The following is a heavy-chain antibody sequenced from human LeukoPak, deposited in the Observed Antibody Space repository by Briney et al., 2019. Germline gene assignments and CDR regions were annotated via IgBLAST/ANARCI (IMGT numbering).Heavy chain of an antibody. CDR2: IGGSGGST. CDR3: AKVETAAAATLRGFDY. J-gene: IGHJ4*02. Sequence: EVSLSLSGAASGLTLSWYSMSWVRQAPGKGLEWVSSIGGSGGSTYYADSVKGRFTISRDNSKNTLYLQMNSLRAEDTAVYYCAKVETAAAATLRGFDYWGQGTLVTVSS. D-gene: IGHD6-13*01. V-gene: IGHV3-23*01. CDR1: GLTLSWYS.